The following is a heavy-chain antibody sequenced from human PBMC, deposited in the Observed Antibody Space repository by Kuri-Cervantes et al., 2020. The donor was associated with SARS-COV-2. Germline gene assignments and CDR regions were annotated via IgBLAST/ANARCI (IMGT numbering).Heavy chain of an antibody. D-gene: IGHD2-2*02. V-gene: IGHV1-24*01. J-gene: IGHJ5*02. CDR1: GNTLTELP. Sequence: ASVKVSCKVSGNTLTELPLHWVRQAPGKGLEWMGGFDPEQREIIYAQKFQGRVTMTTDTSTSTAYMELRSLRSDDTAVYYCARIYYGGPSVVPAAIEVWGWFDPWGQGTLVTVSS. CDR2: FDPEQREI. CDR3: ARIYYGGPSVVPAAIEVWGWFDP.